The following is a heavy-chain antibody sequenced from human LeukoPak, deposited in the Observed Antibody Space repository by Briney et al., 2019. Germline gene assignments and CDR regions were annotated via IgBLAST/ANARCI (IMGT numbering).Heavy chain of an antibody. Sequence: SETLSLTCTVSGASISTGDYYWSWIRQPPGKVLEWIGYIYYSRSTNYNPSLKSRVTISVDTPKNQFSLKLSSVTAADTAVYYCARGPNYVWGSYRYFDYWGQGTLVTVSS. J-gene: IGHJ4*02. V-gene: IGHV4-30-4*01. D-gene: IGHD3-16*02. CDR1: GASISTGDYY. CDR2: IYYSRST. CDR3: ARGPNYVWGSYRYFDY.